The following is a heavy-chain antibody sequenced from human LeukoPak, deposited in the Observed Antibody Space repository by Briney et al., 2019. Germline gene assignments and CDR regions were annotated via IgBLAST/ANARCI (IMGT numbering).Heavy chain of an antibody. V-gene: IGHV4-59*01. D-gene: IGHD6-19*01. CDR3: ARLRAPKAGWSDP. Sequence: SETLSLTCTVSGGSISSYYWSWIRQPPGKGLEWIGYIYYSGSTNYNTSLKSRVTISVDTSKNQFSLKLSSVTAADTAVYYCARLRAPKAGWSDPWGQGTLVTVSS. CDR2: IYYSGST. CDR1: GGSISSYY. J-gene: IGHJ5*02.